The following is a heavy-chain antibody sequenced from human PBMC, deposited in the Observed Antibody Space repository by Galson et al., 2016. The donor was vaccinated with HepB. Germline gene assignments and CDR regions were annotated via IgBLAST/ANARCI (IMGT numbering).Heavy chain of an antibody. V-gene: IGHV4-39*01. CDR2: IDNSGST. CDR3: ARRHYDFWSGYGHNWFDP. D-gene: IGHD3-3*01. J-gene: IGHJ5*02. CDR1: GGSISSRTYY. Sequence: ETLSLTCSVSGGSISSRTYYWGWIRQPPGKGLEWIGRIDNSGSTYYNPSLYGRVTISIDTSKNQFSLNLRSMTAADTAVYYCARRHYDFWSGYGHNWFDPWGQGTLVTVSS.